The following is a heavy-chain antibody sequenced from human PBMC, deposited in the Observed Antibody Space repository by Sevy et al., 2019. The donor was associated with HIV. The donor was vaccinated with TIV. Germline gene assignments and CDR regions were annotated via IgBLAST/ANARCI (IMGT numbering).Heavy chain of an antibody. D-gene: IGHD3-16*01. V-gene: IGHV3-15*01. CDR2: VKSKTEGGTT. Sequence: GGSLRLSCAASGFNFSNVWMSWIHQAPGKGLEGVGHVKSKTEGGTTDDAAPVRGRFAISRDDSKNTLYLEMTSLKTEDTAVYYCATGGSLFQHWGQGTLVTVSS. J-gene: IGHJ1*01. CDR1: GFNFSNVW. CDR3: ATGGSLFQH.